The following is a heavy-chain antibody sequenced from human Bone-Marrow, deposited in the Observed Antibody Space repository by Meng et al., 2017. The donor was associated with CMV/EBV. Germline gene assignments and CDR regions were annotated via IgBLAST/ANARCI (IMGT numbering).Heavy chain of an antibody. CDR1: GFTFSSDW. Sequence: GGSLRLSCAASGFTFSSDWMSWVRQAPGKGLEWVANIKQDGSEKYYVDSVKGRFTISRDNAKNSLYLQMNSLRAEDTAVYYCARDGGEYQLLYGYYYGMDVWGQGTTVTVSS. CDR2: IKQDGSEK. J-gene: IGHJ6*02. D-gene: IGHD2-2*02. V-gene: IGHV3-7*01. CDR3: ARDGGEYQLLYGYYYGMDV.